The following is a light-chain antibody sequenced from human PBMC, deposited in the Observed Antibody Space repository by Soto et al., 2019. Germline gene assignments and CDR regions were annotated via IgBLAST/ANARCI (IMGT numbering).Light chain of an antibody. V-gene: IGKV3-15*01. CDR3: QQYNSYSPT. Sequence: EILMTQSPATLSVSPGERATLSCRASHRVNTYLAWYQQRPGQAPRLLIYDASTRATGIPARFSGSGSGTEFTLTISSLQSDDFATYYCQQYNSYSPTFGQGTRVEIK. J-gene: IGKJ1*01. CDR1: HRVNTY. CDR2: DAS.